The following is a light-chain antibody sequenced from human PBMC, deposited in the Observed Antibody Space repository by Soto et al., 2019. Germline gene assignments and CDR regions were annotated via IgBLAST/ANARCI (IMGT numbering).Light chain of an antibody. V-gene: IGKV3-20*01. CDR2: GAS. CDR3: QQYHWAPDT. J-gene: IGKJ5*01. Sequence: EIVLTQSPGTLSLSPGERATLSCRASRIVGGDTLAWFQQRPGQAPRLVSYGASNRAAGIPDRFSGSGSGTDFTLTVSRLEPEDFAMYYCQQYHWAPDTFGQGTRLEIK. CDR1: RIVGGDT.